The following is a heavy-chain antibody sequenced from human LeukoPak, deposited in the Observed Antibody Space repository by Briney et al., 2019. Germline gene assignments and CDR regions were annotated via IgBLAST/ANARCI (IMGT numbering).Heavy chain of an antibody. CDR2: ISYDGSNK. Sequence: PGRSLRLSCAASGFTFDDYAMQWVRQAPGKGLEWVAVISYDGSNKYYADSVKGRFTISRDNSKNTLYLQMNSLRAEDTAVYYCARDTIPTKVKNWFDPWGQGTLVTVSS. CDR3: ARDTIPTKVKNWFDP. D-gene: IGHD2-2*01. V-gene: IGHV3-30-3*01. J-gene: IGHJ5*02. CDR1: GFTFDDYA.